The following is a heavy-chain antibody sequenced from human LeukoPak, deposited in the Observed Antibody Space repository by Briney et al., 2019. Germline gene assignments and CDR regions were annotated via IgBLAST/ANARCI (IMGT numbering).Heavy chain of an antibody. Sequence: GGSPRLSCAASGFTFDDYGMSWVRQAPGKGLEWVSGINWNGGSTGYAGSVKGRFTISRDNAKNSLYLQMNSLRAEDTALYYCARAYCSSTSCYAYYYYYMDVWGKGTTVTVSS. J-gene: IGHJ6*03. D-gene: IGHD2-2*01. V-gene: IGHV3-20*04. CDR2: INWNGGST. CDR1: GFTFDDYG. CDR3: ARAYCSSTSCYAYYYYYMDV.